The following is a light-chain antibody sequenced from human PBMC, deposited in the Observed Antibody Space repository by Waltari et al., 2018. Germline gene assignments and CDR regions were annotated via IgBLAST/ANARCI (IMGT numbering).Light chain of an antibody. CDR2: ASS. CDR1: QGISSW. CDR3: QQANSFPLT. V-gene: IGKV1-12*01. J-gene: IGKJ4*01. Sequence: DIQMTQSPSSVSASVGDRVTIPCRASQGISSWLAWYQKKPGKAPKLLIYASSSLQSGVPSRFSGSGSGTDFTLTISSLQPEDFATYYCQQANSFPLTFGGGTKVEIK.